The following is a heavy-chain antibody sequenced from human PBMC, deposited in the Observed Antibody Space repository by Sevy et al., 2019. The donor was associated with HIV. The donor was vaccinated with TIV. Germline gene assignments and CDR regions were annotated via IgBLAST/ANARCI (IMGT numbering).Heavy chain of an antibody. CDR1: GFTFDDYA. Sequence: GGSLRLSCAASGFTFDDYAMHWVRQVPGKGLEWVSGINWNSGNIAYADSVKGRFTISRNNAKNSLYVQMNNLRAEDTALYCCARATYYYETSGHGAFDIRGQGTMVTVSS. J-gene: IGHJ3*02. CDR3: ARATYYYETSGHGAFDI. V-gene: IGHV3-9*01. D-gene: IGHD3-22*01. CDR2: INWNSGNI.